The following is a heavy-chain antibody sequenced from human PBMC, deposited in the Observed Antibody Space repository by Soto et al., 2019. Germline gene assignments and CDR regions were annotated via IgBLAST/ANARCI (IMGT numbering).Heavy chain of an antibody. D-gene: IGHD3-10*01. Sequence: QAQLQASGPGLVKPSETLSLTCTVSSGSISSITNHYCSWIRQPPGKGLEWVGYISKSGYTSYNPSLKGRVTLSVDTSKNQFSLKLTSVTAADTALYYCATQGFGALHGLVDVWGQGTTVTVSS. V-gene: IGHV4-59*08. J-gene: IGHJ6*02. CDR3: ATQGFGALHGLVDV. CDR2: ISKSGYT. CDR1: SGSISSITNHY.